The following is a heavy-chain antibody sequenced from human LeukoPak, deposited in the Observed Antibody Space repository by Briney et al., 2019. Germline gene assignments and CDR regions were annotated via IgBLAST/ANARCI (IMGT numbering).Heavy chain of an antibody. CDR1: GYTFTGYY. CDR3: ARGDISSSWYTVIYYYYGMDV. CDR2: INPNSGGT. D-gene: IGHD6-13*01. V-gene: IGHV1-2*04. Sequence: GASVKVSCKASGYTFTGYYMHWVRQAPGQGLEWMGWINPNSGGTNYAQKFQGWVTMTRDTSISTAYMELSRLRSDDTAVYYCARGDISSSWYTVIYYYYGMDVWGQGTTVTVPS. J-gene: IGHJ6*02.